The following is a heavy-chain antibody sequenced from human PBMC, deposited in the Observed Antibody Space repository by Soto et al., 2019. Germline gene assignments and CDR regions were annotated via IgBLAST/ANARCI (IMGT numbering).Heavy chain of an antibody. CDR2: ISYDGSNK. Sequence: GGSLRLSCAASGFTFSGYAMHWVRQAPGKGLEWVAVISYDGSNKYYADPVKGRFTISRDNSKNTLYLQMNSLRAEDTAVYYCARDEDDYDSSGDGGYWGQGTLVTVSS. V-gene: IGHV3-30-3*01. D-gene: IGHD3-22*01. CDR1: GFTFSGYA. CDR3: ARDEDDYDSSGDGGY. J-gene: IGHJ4*02.